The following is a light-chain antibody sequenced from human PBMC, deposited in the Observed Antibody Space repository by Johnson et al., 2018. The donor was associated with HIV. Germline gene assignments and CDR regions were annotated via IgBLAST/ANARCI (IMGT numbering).Light chain of an antibody. CDR2: ENN. J-gene: IGLJ1*01. CDR1: SSNIGNNY. Sequence: QSVLTQPPSMSAAPGQKVTISCSASSSNIGNNYVSWYQQLPGTAPKLLIYENNKRPSGLPDRFSGSKSGTSATLGITGLQTGDEADYYCGTWDSCLGAGGGYGFGTGTKVSVL. CDR3: GTWDSCLGAGGGYG. V-gene: IGLV1-51*02.